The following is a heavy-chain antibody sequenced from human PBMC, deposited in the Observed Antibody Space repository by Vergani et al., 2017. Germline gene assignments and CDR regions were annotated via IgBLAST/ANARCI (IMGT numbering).Heavy chain of an antibody. D-gene: IGHD1-1*01. J-gene: IGHJ4*02. CDR1: GFTFNQYG. CDR2: TWYDGNNK. CDR3: GRGSDNYK. V-gene: IGHV3-33*01. Sequence: QVQLVESGGGVVQPGRSLRLSCAASGFTFNQYGMHWVRQAPGKGLEWVAVTWYDGNNKQYADSVKGRFTISRDNSKSTMYLQMNSLRDEDTGVYYCGRGSDNYKWRQGTLVTVSS.